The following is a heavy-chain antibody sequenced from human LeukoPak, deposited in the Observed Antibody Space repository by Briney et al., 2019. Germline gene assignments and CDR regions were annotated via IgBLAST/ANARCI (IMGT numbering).Heavy chain of an antibody. D-gene: IGHD5-24*01. Sequence: SETLSLTCTVSGGSISTYYWSWIRQPAGKGLEWIGRICCSGTTNYNPSLKSRVTMSVDTSKNRLSLKLSSVTAADTAVYYCARGKDGYADFVCWGQGTLVTVSS. CDR1: GGSISTYY. CDR2: ICCSGTT. V-gene: IGHV4-4*07. CDR3: ARGKDGYADFVC. J-gene: IGHJ4*02.